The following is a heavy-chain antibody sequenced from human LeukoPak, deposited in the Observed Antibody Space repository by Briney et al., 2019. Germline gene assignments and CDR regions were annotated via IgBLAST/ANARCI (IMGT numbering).Heavy chain of an antibody. CDR3: AKDPPVSSSSWSGDDY. Sequence: PGGSLRLSCAPCGFTLSSYGMHWVRQAPGKGLEWVAFIRYDGSNKYYADSVKGRFTIARDNSKNTRYLQMNSLRAEDTAVYYCAKDPPVSSSSWSGDDYWGQGTLVTVSS. J-gene: IGHJ4*02. CDR1: GFTLSSYG. D-gene: IGHD6-13*01. CDR2: IRYDGSNK. V-gene: IGHV3-30*02.